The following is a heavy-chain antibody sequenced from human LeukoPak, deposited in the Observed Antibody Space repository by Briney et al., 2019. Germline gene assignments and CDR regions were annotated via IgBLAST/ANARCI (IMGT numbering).Heavy chain of an antibody. D-gene: IGHD6-13*01. V-gene: IGHV4-34*01. CDR3: ARVAAAGGGTFNYYYYMDV. CDR2: INHSGST. CDR1: GGSSSGYY. Sequence: SETLSLTCAVYGGSSSGYYWSWIRQPPGKGLEWIGEINHSGSTNYNPSLKSRVTISVDTSKNQFSLKLSSVTAADTAVYYCARVAAAGGGTFNYYYYMDVWGKGTTVTVSS. J-gene: IGHJ6*03.